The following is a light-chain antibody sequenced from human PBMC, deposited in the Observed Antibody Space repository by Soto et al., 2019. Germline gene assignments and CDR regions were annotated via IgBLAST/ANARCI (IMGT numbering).Light chain of an antibody. CDR3: ISYKTDDTFL. Sequence: QSVLTQPASVSGSPGQSITISCTGTSGDIGSYNRVSWYQQHPGKAPKLIIYEVTDRPSGVSNRFSGSKSGNTASLTISGLQADDEAEYFCISYKTDDTFLFGTGTKLTVL. CDR2: EVT. CDR1: SGDIGSYNR. V-gene: IGLV2-14*01. J-gene: IGLJ1*01.